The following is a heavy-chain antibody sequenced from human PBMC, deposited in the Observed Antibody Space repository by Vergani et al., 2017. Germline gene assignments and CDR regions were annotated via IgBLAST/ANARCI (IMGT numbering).Heavy chain of an antibody. Sequence: EVQLLESGGGLVQPGGSLRLSCAASGFTFSSYAMSWVRQAPGKGLEWVSAISGSGGSTYYADSVKGRFTISRDNSKNTRYLQMNRLRAEATAVYYCAEDDMVRGVIYDYYYYGMDVWGQGTTVTVSS. V-gene: IGHV3-23*01. CDR1: GFTFSSYA. D-gene: IGHD3-10*01. J-gene: IGHJ6*02. CDR3: AEDDMVRGVIYDYYYYGMDV. CDR2: ISGSGGST.